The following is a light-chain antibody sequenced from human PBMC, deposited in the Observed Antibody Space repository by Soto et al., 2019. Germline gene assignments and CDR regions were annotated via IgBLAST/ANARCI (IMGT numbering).Light chain of an antibody. CDR2: GAS. J-gene: IGKJ2*01. CDR3: QQYGSSFRYT. CDR1: QSVNGNC. V-gene: IGKV3-20*01. Sequence: IVLTQSPGTLSLSPGERATLSCRASQSVNGNCFTWYQQKPGQAPRLLIYGASSRATGIPDRFSGSGSVTDFTLTISRLEPEDFAVYYCQQYGSSFRYTFGQGTKLEIK.